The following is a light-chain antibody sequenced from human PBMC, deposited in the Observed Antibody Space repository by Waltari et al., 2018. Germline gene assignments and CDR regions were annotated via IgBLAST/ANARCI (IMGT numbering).Light chain of an antibody. V-gene: IGKV1-9*01. CDR1: QGIGSH. CDR3: QQLNSYPIT. Sequence: DIQLTQSPSFLSASVGDRVTITCRASQGIGSHLVWCQQKPGKAPKLLIYAASTLRSGVPSRFRGSGSGTEFTLTISSLQPEDFATYYCQQLNSYPITFGQGTRLEIK. J-gene: IGKJ5*01. CDR2: AAS.